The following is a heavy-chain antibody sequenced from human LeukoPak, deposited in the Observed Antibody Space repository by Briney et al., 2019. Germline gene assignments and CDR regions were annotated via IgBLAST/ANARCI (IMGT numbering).Heavy chain of an antibody. V-gene: IGHV1-3*01. CDR2: INAGNGNT. CDR1: GYTFTSYA. J-gene: IGHJ5*01. Sequence: ASVKVSCKASGYTFTSYAMHWVRQAPGQRLEWMGWINAGNGNTKYSQKFQGRVTITRDTSASTAYMELSSLRSEDTAVYYCARDRGITMIQGGFDSWGQGTLVTVSS. D-gene: IGHD3-22*01. CDR3: ARDRGITMIQGGFDS.